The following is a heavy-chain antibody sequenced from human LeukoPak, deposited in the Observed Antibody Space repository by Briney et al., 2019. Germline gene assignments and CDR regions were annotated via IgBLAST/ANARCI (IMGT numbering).Heavy chain of an antibody. V-gene: IGHV3-23*01. J-gene: IGHJ4*02. CDR2: MSGNGGSI. CDR1: GFTFSGHA. CDR3: AKDYDFWSGYYPD. D-gene: IGHD3-3*01. Sequence: GGSLRLSCAASGFTFSGHAVGWVRQAPGKGLEWVSAMSGNGGSIGYADSVKGRFTISRDNSKNTLYLQMNSLRAEDTAVYYCAKDYDFWSGYYPDWGQGTLVTVSS.